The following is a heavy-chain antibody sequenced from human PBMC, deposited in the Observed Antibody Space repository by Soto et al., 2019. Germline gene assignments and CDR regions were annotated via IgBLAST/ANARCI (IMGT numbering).Heavy chain of an antibody. V-gene: IGHV1-69*13. CDR1: GGTFSSYA. Sequence: SVKVSCKASGGTFSSYAISWVRQAPGQGLEWMGGIIPIFGTANYAQKFQGRVTITADESTSTAYMELSSLRSEDTAVYYCARDRGITGTNLNPHGFDPWGQGTLVTVSS. J-gene: IGHJ5*02. D-gene: IGHD1-20*01. CDR2: IIPIFGTA. CDR3: ARDRGITGTNLNPHGFDP.